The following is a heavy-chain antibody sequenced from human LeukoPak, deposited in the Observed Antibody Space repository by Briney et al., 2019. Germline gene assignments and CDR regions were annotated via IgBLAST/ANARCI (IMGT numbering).Heavy chain of an antibody. V-gene: IGHV5-51*01. J-gene: IGHJ3*01. CDR2: IYSGDSET. CDR1: GYRFTTYW. Sequence: GESLKISCQGSGYRFTTYWIGWVRQMPGKGLEWMGIIYSGDSETRYSPSFQGQVTISVDKSTTTAYLQWTSLTASDTAKYYCATTLYSGIYGDAFDVWGQGTMVTVSS. D-gene: IGHD1-26*01. CDR3: ATTLYSGIYGDAFDV.